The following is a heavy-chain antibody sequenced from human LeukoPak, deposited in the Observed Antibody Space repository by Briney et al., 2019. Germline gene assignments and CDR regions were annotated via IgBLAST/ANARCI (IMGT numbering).Heavy chain of an antibody. CDR3: ARSYDYVWGSYHINWFDP. CDR2: IYYSGST. J-gene: IGHJ5*02. V-gene: IGHV4-39*01. D-gene: IGHD3-16*02. CDR1: GGSISSSSYY. Sequence: SETLSLTCTVSGGSISSSSYYWGWIRQPPGKGLEWIGSIYYSGSTYYNPSLKSRVTISVDTSKNQFSLKLSSVTAADTAVYYCARSYDYVWGSYHINWFDPWGQGTLVTVSS.